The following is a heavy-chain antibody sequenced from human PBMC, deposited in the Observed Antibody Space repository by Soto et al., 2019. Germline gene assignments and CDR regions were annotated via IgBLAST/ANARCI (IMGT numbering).Heavy chain of an antibody. CDR1: SGSVSTYY. CDR3: ARSGGTYNFDS. J-gene: IGHJ4*02. D-gene: IGHD1-1*01. V-gene: IGHV4-4*07. CDR2: IFISGNT. Sequence: KPSETLSLTCTVSSGSVSTYYWSWLRQPAGKGLEWIGRIFISGNTNYNPSLRSRVTMSVDTSKGQFSLNLTSVTAADTAVYFCARSGGTYNFDSWGQGSLVTVSS.